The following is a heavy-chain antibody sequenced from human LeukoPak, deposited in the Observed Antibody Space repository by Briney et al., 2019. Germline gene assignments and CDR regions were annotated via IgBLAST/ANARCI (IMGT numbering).Heavy chain of an antibody. J-gene: IGHJ4*02. CDR2: ISGSGGST. Sequence: RRSSAESGFKGSSVAISGGRNAKEKGLEWVSAISGSGGSTYYADSVKGRFTISRDNSKNTLYLQMNSLRAEDTAVYYCAKDSSSGPFDYWGQGTLVTVSS. CDR1: GFKGSSVA. V-gene: IGHV3-23*01. CDR3: AKDSSSGPFDY. D-gene: IGHD3-3*01.